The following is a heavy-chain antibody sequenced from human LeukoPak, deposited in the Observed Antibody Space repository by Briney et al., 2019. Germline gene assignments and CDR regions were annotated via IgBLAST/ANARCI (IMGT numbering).Heavy chain of an antibody. CDR3: ARRFVGATDYYYMDV. V-gene: IGHV4-30-4*08. J-gene: IGHJ6*03. Sequence: SQTLSLTCTVSGGSISSGDYYWSWIRQPPGKGLEWIGYIYHRGSTYYNPSLKSRVTISVDTSKNQFSLKLSSVTAADTAVYYCARRFVGATDYYYMDVWGKGTTVTVSS. D-gene: IGHD1-26*01. CDR1: GGSISSGDYY. CDR2: IYHRGST.